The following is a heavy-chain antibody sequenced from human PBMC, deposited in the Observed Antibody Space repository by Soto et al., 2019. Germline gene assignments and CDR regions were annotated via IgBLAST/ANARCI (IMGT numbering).Heavy chain of an antibody. V-gene: IGHV1-18*01. D-gene: IGHD1-26*01. J-gene: IGHJ3*02. CDR3: ARISLGPAPTDAFDI. CDR1: GYTFTKFG. CDR2: LSTYREDR. Sequence: ASVKVSCKASGYTFTKFGISWVRQAPGQGLEWLGWLSTYREDRNYAQRVQDRVSMTTDTSSSTAYMELRTLISDDTAVHHCARISLGPAPTDAFDIWG.